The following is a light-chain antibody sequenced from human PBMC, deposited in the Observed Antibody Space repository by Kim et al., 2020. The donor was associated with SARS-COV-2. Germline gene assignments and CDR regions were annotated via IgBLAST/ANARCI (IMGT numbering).Light chain of an antibody. Sequence: SPGESATLSCRASKSVSSSYLAWYQQKPGQAPRLLIYGASSRATGIPDRFSGSGSGTDFTLTISRLEPEDFAVYYCQQYGSSPRTFGQGTKVDIK. CDR1: KSVSSSY. V-gene: IGKV3-20*01. CDR3: QQYGSSPRT. CDR2: GAS. J-gene: IGKJ1*01.